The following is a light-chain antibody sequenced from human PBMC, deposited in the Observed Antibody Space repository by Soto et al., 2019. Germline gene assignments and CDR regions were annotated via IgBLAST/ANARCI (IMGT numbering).Light chain of an antibody. CDR1: SGHSSNT. J-gene: IGLJ2*01. V-gene: IGLV4-60*03. Sequence: QSVLTQSSSASASLGSSVRLTCTLGSGHSSNTIAWHQQQPGKAPRYLMKIEGSGVYNKGSGVPARFSGSSSGADRHLTISNLQSEDEADYYCETWNSYTRVFGGGTKLTVL. CDR2: IEGSGVY. CDR3: ETWNSYTRV.